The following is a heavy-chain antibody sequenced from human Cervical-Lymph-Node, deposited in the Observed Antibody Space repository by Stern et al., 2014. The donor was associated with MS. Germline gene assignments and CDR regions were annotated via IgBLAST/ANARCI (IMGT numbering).Heavy chain of an antibody. CDR2: INPSGGST. D-gene: IGHD5-18*01. CDR3: ARVPGYSYGYDEYYFDY. CDR1: GYTFTSYY. V-gene: IGHV1-46*01. J-gene: IGHJ4*02. Sequence: QMQLLESGAEVKKPGATVKVSCKASGYTFTSYYMHPVRQAPGQGLEWMGIINPSGGSTSYAQKFQGRVTMTRDTSTSTVYMELSSLRSEDTAVYYCARVPGYSYGYDEYYFDYWGQGTLVTVSS.